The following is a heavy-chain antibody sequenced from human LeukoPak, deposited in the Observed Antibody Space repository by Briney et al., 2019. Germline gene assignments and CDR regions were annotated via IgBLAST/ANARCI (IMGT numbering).Heavy chain of an antibody. CDR3: ARVASYGDHANYYYYYMDV. D-gene: IGHD4-17*01. CDR1: GFTFNRYG. J-gene: IGHJ6*03. Sequence: GGTLRLSCAASGFTFNRYGMSWVRQAPGKGLEWVSTISDTNNSTYYADSVKGRFTISRDNSKNTLYLQMNSLRAEDTAVYYCARVASYGDHANYYYYYMDVWGKGTTVTISS. CDR2: ISDTNNST. V-gene: IGHV3-23*01.